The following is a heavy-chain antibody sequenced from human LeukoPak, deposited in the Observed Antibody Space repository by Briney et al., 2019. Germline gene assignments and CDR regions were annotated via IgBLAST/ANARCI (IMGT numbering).Heavy chain of an antibody. CDR3: ATDLSAVAGM. D-gene: IGHD6-19*01. CDR1: GYTLTELS. Sequence: GASVKVPCKVSGYTLTELSMHWVRQAPGKGLEWMGGFDPEDGETIYAQKFQGRVTMTEDTSTDTAYMELSSPRSEDTAVYYCATDLSAVAGMWGQGTLVTVSS. V-gene: IGHV1-24*01. CDR2: FDPEDGET. J-gene: IGHJ4*02.